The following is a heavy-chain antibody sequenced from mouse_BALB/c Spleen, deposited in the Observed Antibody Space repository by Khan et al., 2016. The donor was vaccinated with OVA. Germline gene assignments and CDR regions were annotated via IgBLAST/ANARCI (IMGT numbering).Heavy chain of an antibody. D-gene: IGHD1-1*01. CDR2: ISGDSNTI. Sequence: LVESGGGLVQPGGSRKLSCAASGFTFSSYGMHWVRQAPEKGLEWVAYISGDSNTIYYADTVKGRFTISRDNPKNTLFLQMTSLMSEDTARYYCATSYFYGYYFDYWGPGTTLTVSS. CDR3: ATSYFYGYYFDY. J-gene: IGHJ2*01. CDR1: GFTFSSYG. V-gene: IGHV5-17*02.